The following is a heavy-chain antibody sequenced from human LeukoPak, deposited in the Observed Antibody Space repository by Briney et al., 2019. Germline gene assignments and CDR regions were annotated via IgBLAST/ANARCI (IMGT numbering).Heavy chain of an antibody. CDR3: ARGTDPEYYFDY. Sequence: SETLSLTCTVSGGSISSYYWSWIRQPPGKGLEWIGYIYYSGSTYYNPSLKSRVTISVDTSKNQFSLKLSSVTAADTAVYYCARGTDPEYYFDYWGQGTLVTVSS. D-gene: IGHD1-14*01. CDR2: IYYSGST. J-gene: IGHJ4*02. V-gene: IGHV4-59*12. CDR1: GGSISSYY.